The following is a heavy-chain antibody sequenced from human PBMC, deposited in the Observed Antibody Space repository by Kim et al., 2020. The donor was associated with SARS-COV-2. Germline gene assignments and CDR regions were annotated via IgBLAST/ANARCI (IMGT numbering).Heavy chain of an antibody. D-gene: IGHD1-26*01. V-gene: IGHV3-30*04. Sequence: GGSLRLSCAASGFTFSSYAMHWVRQAPGKGLEWVAVISYDGSNKYYADSVKGRFTISRDNSKNTLYLQMNSLRAEDTAVYYCARVFSSPEGWELNTFDY. J-gene: IGHJ4*01. CDR1: GFTFSSYA. CDR2: ISYDGSNK. CDR3: ARVFSSPEGWELNTFDY.